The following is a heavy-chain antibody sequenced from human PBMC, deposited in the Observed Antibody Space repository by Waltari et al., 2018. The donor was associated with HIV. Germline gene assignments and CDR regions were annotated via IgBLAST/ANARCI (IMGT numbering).Heavy chain of an antibody. D-gene: IGHD4-17*01. CDR2: IWFDGTKQ. V-gene: IGHV3-33*08. CDR3: ARPKIETTRPDAFDV. J-gene: IGHJ3*01. CDR1: GFTFSIYG. Sequence: QVQLVESGGGVVQPGRSLRLSCAVSGFTFSIYGMHWVRQAPGNGLEWVATIWFDGTKQYYADSVKGRFTISRDNSKNTLYLQMNSLNPEDTAMYYCARPKIETTRPDAFDVWGRGTMVTVSS.